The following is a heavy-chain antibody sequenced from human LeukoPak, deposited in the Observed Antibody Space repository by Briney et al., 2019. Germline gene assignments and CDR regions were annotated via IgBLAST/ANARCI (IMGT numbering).Heavy chain of an antibody. CDR2: ISSSSSYI. J-gene: IGHJ4*02. CDR3: ARDRGIQLWNFDY. CDR1: GFTFSSYS. D-gene: IGHD5-18*01. Sequence: GGSLRLSCAASGFTFSSYSMNWVRQAPGKGLEWVSSISSSSSYIYYADSVKGRFTISRDNAKNSLYLQMNSLRAEDTAVYYCARDRGIQLWNFDYWGQGTLVTVSS. V-gene: IGHV3-21*01.